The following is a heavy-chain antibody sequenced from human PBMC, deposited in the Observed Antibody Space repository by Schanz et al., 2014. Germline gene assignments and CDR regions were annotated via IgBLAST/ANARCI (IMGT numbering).Heavy chain of an antibody. CDR1: GGSIRSGTYY. CDR3: ARDTTWRLDL. J-gene: IGHJ2*01. D-gene: IGHD1-1*01. CDR2: VFPNGIT. V-gene: IGHV4-61*02. Sequence: QVQLQESGPGLVKPSQTLSLTCTVSGGSIRSGTYYWSWIRQPAGKALEWVGRVFPNGITNYNPALKMRVPLSLGTSNTQFSLTLTSLTAADTAVYYCARDTTWRLDLWGRGTLVTVSS.